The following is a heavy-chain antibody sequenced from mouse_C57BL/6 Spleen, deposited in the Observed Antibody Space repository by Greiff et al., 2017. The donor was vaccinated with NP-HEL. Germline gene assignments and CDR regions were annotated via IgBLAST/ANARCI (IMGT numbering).Heavy chain of an antibody. CDR1: GYTFTSYW. CDR3: ARLLRGWYFDV. CDR2: IDPSDSYT. V-gene: IGHV1-69*01. J-gene: IGHJ1*03. Sequence: VQLQQSGAELVMPGASVKLSCKASGYTFTSYWMHWVKQRPGQGLEWIGEIDPSDSYTNYNQKFKGKSTLTVDKSSSTAYMQLSSLTSEDSAVYYCARLLRGWYFDVWGTGTTVTVSS.